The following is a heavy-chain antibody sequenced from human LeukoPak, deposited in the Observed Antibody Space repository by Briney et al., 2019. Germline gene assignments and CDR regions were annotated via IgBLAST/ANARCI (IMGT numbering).Heavy chain of an antibody. CDR3: ARSPVFSWYGDYFDY. CDR1: GGSISSGGYY. Sequence: TSETLSLTCTVSGGSISSGGYYWSWIRQHPGKGLEWIGYIYYSGSTYYNPSLKSRVTTSVDTSKNQFSLKLSSVTAADTAVYYCARSPVFSWYGDYFDYWGQGTLVTVSS. V-gene: IGHV4-31*03. D-gene: IGHD6-13*01. J-gene: IGHJ4*02. CDR2: IYYSGST.